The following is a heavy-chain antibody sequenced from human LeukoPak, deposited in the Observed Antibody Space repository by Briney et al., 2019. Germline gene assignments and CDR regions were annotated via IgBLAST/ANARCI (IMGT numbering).Heavy chain of an antibody. Sequence: GESLKIFCKGSGYSFTSYWIGWVRQKPGKGLEWMGIIFPGDSDTRYSPSFQGQVTISADKSISTAYLQWSSLKASDTAMYYCARRLTYDSRAYYCLDYWGQGTLVTVSS. CDR2: IFPGDSDT. CDR1: GYSFTSYW. V-gene: IGHV5-51*01. D-gene: IGHD3-22*01. J-gene: IGHJ4*02. CDR3: ARRLTYDSRAYYCLDY.